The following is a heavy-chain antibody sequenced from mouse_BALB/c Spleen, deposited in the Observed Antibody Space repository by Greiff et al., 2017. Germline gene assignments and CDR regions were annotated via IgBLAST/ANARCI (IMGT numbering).Heavy chain of an antibody. V-gene: IGHV14-4*02. D-gene: IGHD1-1*01. Sequence: EVMLVESGAELVRSGASVKLSCTASGFNIKDYYMHWVKQRPEQGLEWIGWIDPENGDTEYAPKFQGKATMTADTSSNTAYLQLSSLTSEDTAVYYCNAYYYGSISAYWGQGTTLTVSS. J-gene: IGHJ2*01. CDR2: IDPENGDT. CDR3: NAYYYGSISAY. CDR1: GFNIKDYY.